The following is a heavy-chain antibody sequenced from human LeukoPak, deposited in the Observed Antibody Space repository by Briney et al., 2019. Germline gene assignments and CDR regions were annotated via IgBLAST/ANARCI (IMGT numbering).Heavy chain of an antibody. CDR3: ARDPRSSSHDAFDI. CDR2: IKQDGSEK. V-gene: IGHV3-7*01. J-gene: IGHJ3*02. Sequence: GGSLRLSCAASGFTFSSYWMSWVRQAPGKGLEWVANIKQDGSEKYYVDSVKGRFTISRDNAKNSPYLQMHSLRAEDTAVYYCARDPRSSSHDAFDIWGQGTMVTVSS. CDR1: GFTFSSYW. D-gene: IGHD6-6*01.